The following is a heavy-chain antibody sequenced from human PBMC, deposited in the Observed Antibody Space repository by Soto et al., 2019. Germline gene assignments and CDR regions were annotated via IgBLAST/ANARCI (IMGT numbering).Heavy chain of an antibody. J-gene: IGHJ6*02. V-gene: IGHV4-4*07. CDR3: ARDIYCVFQRVGHDHDVKSV. CDR2: IYTSGST. CDR1: GGYIGTYF. D-gene: IGHD3-16*01. Sequence: SETLPRTETVFGGYIGTYFRTRMRQPAGKGLEWIGRIYTSGSTNYNPSLKSRVTMSVDTSTDQFSLKLSSVTAADTAVYSCARDIYCVFQRVGHDHDVKSVCAQGST.